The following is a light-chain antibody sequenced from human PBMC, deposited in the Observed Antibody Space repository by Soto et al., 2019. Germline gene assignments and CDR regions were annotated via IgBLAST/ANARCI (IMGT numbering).Light chain of an antibody. CDR1: QSVSSY. Sequence: EIVLTQSPATLSLSPGERATHSCRASQSVSSYLAWYQQKPGQAPRLLIYDASNRATGIPARFRGSGSGTDFTLTISSLEPEDFAVYYCQQRSNWPSFGGGTKVDIK. CDR2: DAS. CDR3: QQRSNWPS. V-gene: IGKV3-11*01. J-gene: IGKJ4*01.